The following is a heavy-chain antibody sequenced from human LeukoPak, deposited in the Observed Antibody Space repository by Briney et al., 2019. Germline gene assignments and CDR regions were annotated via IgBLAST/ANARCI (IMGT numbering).Heavy chain of an antibody. J-gene: IGHJ4*02. CDR2: ISGSGGST. V-gene: IGHV3-23*01. CDR3: ATLHDYGDYTIDY. CDR1: GFTFSSYG. Sequence: GGSLRLSCAASGFTFSSYGMSWVRQAPGKGLEWVSAISGSGGSTYYADSVKGRFTISRANSKTPLYLQMNSLRAGARAVYYVATLHDYGDYTIDYWGQGTLVTVSS. D-gene: IGHD4-17*01.